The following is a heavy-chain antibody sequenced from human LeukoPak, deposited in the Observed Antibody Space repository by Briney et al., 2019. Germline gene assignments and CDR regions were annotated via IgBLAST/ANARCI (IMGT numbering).Heavy chain of an antibody. CDR2: IYYSGST. CDR3: ARSSYSSSWYSHAFDI. J-gene: IGHJ3*02. V-gene: IGHV4-59*08. CDR1: GGSISSYY. D-gene: IGHD6-13*01. Sequence: SETLSLTCTVSGGSISSYYWSWIRQPPGKGLEGIGYIYYSGSTNYNPSLKSRVTISVDTSKNQFSLKLSSVTAADTAVYYCARSSYSSSWYSHAFDIWGQGTMVTVSS.